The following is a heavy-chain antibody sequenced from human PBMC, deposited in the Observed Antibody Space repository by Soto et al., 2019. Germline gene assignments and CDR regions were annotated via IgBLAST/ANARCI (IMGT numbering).Heavy chain of an antibody. CDR2: IYSSENT. CDR1: GGSVSSSSYS. Sequence: QLQLQESGPGLVKPSETLSLTCTVSGGSVSSSSYSWGWIRQPPGKGLEWIGTIYSSENTYYNPSLMIRVTISVDTSKNQFSLKLSSVTAADTAVYYCARLNGYCISTNCHGYYGMDVWGQGTTVTVSS. V-gene: IGHV4-39*01. D-gene: IGHD2-2*01. J-gene: IGHJ6*02. CDR3: ARLNGYCISTNCHGYYGMDV.